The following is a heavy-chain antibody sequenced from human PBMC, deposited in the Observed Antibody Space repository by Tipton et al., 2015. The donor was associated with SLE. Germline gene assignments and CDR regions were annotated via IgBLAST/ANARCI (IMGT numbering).Heavy chain of an antibody. CDR3: ARVRVDTAMGVFDF. J-gene: IGHJ4*02. D-gene: IGHD5-18*01. CDR2: MNPNSGNA. Sequence: QLVQSGAEVKKPGASVKVSCKTSGYTFSNYDFNWVRQATGQGLEWVGWMNPNSGNAGYVQKFQGRVTMTSDTSTSTAYMELRSLRSDDTAIYYCARVRVDTAMGVFDFWGQGTLVTVSS. V-gene: IGHV1-8*01. CDR1: GYTFSNYD.